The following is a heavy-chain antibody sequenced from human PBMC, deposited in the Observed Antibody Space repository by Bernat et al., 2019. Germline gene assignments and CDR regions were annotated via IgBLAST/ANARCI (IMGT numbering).Heavy chain of an antibody. V-gene: IGHV3-15*01. CDR3: TTSITYYDFWSGYLGHWNFDY. CDR1: GFTFSNAW. D-gene: IGHD3-3*01. J-gene: IGHJ4*02. Sequence: EVQLVESGGGLVKPGGSLRLSCAASGFTFSNAWMSWVRQAPGKGLEWVGRIKSKTDGGTTDYAAPVKGRFTISRDDSKNTLYLQMNSLKTEDTAVYYCTTSITYYDFWSGYLGHWNFDYWGQGTLVTVSS. CDR2: IKSKTDGGTT.